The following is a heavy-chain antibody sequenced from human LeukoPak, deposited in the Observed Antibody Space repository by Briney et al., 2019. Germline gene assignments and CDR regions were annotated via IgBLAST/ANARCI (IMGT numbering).Heavy chain of an antibody. CDR1: GGSISSGGYS. CDR3: ARGQSSVVTDIPYYFDY. J-gene: IGHJ4*02. Sequence: SETLSLTCAVSGGSISSGGYSWSWIRQPPGKGLEWIGYIYHSGSTYYNPSLKSRVTISVDRSKNQFSLKLSSVTAADTAVYYCARGQSSVVTDIPYYFDYWGRGTLVTVSS. D-gene: IGHD2-21*02. CDR2: IYHSGST. V-gene: IGHV4-30-2*01.